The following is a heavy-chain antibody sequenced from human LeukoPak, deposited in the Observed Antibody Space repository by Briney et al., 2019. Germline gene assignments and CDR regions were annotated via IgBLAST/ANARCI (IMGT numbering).Heavy chain of an antibody. CDR1: GFTFSNAW. J-gene: IGHJ4*02. Sequence: PGGSLRLSCAASGFTFSNAWMSWVRQAPGKGLEWVGRVKSKTDGGTTDYAAPVKGRFAISRDDSKNTLYLQMNSLKTEDTAVYYCTTDFPTGTTLLWGQGTLVTVSS. V-gene: IGHV3-15*01. CDR2: VKSKTDGGTT. D-gene: IGHD1-7*01. CDR3: TTDFPTGTTLL.